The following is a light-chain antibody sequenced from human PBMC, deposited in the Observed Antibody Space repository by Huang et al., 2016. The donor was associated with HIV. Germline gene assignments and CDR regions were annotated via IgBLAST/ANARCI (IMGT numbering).Light chain of an antibody. J-gene: IGKJ2*01. CDR3: QQRSNWPPVFT. CDR2: DVS. Sequence: EIVLTQSPATLSLSPGDRATLSCRASQSVGSYLAWYQQKAAQAPRLLSYDVSNRATGIPARFSGSGSGRDFTLTISSLEPEDFAIYYCQQRSNWPPVFTFGQGTKLEIK. CDR1: QSVGSY. V-gene: IGKV3-11*02.